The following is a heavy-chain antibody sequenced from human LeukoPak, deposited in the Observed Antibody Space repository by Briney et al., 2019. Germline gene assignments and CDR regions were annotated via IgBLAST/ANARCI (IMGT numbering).Heavy chain of an antibody. CDR1: GGSFSGYY. CDR2: INHSGST. V-gene: IGHV4-34*01. J-gene: IGHJ6*03. CDR3: ARLTIPRYYYYMDV. Sequence: MTSETLSLTCAVYGGSFSGYYWSWIRQPPGKGLEWIGEINHSGSTNYNPSLKSRVTISVDTSKNQFSLRLSSVTAADTAVYYCARLTIPRYYYYMDVWGKGTTVTASS.